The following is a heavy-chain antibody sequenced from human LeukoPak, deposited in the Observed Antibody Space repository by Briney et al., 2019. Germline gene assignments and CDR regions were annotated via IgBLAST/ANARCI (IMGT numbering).Heavy chain of an antibody. CDR2: ISWCGSKK. CDR1: GFTFSSYG. J-gene: IGHJ4*02. CDR3: AQPAGAVAVSAFDY. D-gene: IGHD6-19*01. Sequence: GGSLRLSCAASGFTFSSYGMHWVRQAPGKGLEWVAVISWCGSKKNYADSVKGRFTISRDKSKNTLSLQMNSLRAEDTALYYCAQPAGAVAVSAFDYWGRGTLVTVSA. V-gene: IGHV3-30*03.